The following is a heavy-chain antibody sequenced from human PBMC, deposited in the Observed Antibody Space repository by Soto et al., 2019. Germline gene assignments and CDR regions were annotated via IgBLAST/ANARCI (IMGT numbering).Heavy chain of an antibody. CDR2: ISGSGGST. V-gene: IGHV3-23*01. CDR3: AKDPGYSSSPFDY. D-gene: IGHD6-13*01. Sequence: GGSLRLSCAASGFTFSSYAMSWVRQAPGKGLEWVSAISGSGGSTYYADSVKGRFAISRDNSKNTLYLQMNSLRAEDTAVYYCAKDPGYSSSPFDYWGQGTLVTVSS. J-gene: IGHJ4*02. CDR1: GFTFSSYA.